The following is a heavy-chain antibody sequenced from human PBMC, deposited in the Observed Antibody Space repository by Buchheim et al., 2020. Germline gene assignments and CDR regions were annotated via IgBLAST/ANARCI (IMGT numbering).Heavy chain of an antibody. CDR2: IYYSGST. CDR3: AREDCSGGSCYYFDY. D-gene: IGHD2-15*01. J-gene: IGHJ4*02. CDR1: GGSISSYY. V-gene: IGHV4-59*01. Sequence: QVQLQESGPGLAKPSETLSLTCTVSGGSISSYYWSWIRQPPGKGLEWIGYIYYSGSTNYNPSLKSRVTISVDTSKNQFSLKLSSVTAADTAVYYCAREDCSGGSCYYFDYWGQGTL.